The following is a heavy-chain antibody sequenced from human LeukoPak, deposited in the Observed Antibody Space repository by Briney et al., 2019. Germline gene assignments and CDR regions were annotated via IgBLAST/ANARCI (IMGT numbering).Heavy chain of an antibody. CDR3: ATSRPPTTPFDH. CDR2: IYTSGST. D-gene: IGHD1-14*01. V-gene: IGHV4-4*07. Sequence: SETLSLTCIVSGGSFSTYYWTWIRQPAGKGLEWIGRIYTSGSTKYNPSLKSRVTMSVDTSKNQFSLKLSSVTAADTAVYYCATSRPPTTPFDHWGQGILVTVSS. J-gene: IGHJ4*02. CDR1: GGSFSTYY.